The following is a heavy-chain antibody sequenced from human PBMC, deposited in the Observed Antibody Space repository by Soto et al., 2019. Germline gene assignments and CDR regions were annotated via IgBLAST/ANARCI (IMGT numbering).Heavy chain of an antibody. V-gene: IGHV3-53*01. CDR1: GFTVSSNY. Sequence: PGGSLRLSCAASGFTVSSNYMSWVRQATGKGLEWISVIYSGGSTYYADSVKGRFTISRDNSKNTLYLQMNSLRAEDTAVYYCARDRQLVRDYYYYYGMDVWGQGTTVTVSS. CDR3: ARDRQLVRDYYYYYGMDV. CDR2: IYSGGST. J-gene: IGHJ6*02. D-gene: IGHD6-6*01.